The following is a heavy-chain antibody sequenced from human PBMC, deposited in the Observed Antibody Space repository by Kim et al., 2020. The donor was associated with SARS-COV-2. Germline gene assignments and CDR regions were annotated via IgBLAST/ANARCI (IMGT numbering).Heavy chain of an antibody. Sequence: SETLSLTCTVSGGSISSGSYYWSWIRQPAGKGLEWIGRIYTSGSTNYNPSLKSRVTISVDTSKNQFSLKLSSVTAADTAVYYCARVFFLEWSPYYYYGMDVWGQGTTVTVSS. CDR3: ARVFFLEWSPYYYYGMDV. D-gene: IGHD3-3*01. V-gene: IGHV4-61*02. J-gene: IGHJ6*02. CDR2: IYTSGST. CDR1: GGSISSGSYY.